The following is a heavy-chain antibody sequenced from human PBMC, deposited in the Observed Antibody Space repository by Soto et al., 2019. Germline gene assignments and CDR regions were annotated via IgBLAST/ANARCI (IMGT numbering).Heavy chain of an antibody. J-gene: IGHJ6*02. Sequence: GGSLRLSCAASGFTFSNAWMNWVRQAPGKGLEWVGRIKSKTDGGTTDYAAPVKGRYTISRDDSKNTLYLQMNSLKTEDTAVYYCGNDFWSGYQYLTYYYYYGMDVWGQGTTVTVSS. D-gene: IGHD3-3*01. CDR2: IKSKTDGGTT. V-gene: IGHV3-15*07. CDR1: GFTFSNAW. CDR3: GNDFWSGYQYLTYYYYYGMDV.